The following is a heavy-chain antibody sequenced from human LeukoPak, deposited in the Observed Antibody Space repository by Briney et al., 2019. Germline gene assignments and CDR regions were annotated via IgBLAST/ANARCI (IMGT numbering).Heavy chain of an antibody. J-gene: IGHJ4*02. CDR2: IIPIFGTA. Sequence: ASVKVSRKASGGTFSSYAISWVRQAPGQGLEWMGGIIPIFGTANYAQKFQGRVTITTDESTSTAYMELSSLRSEDTAVYYCASPRVGATHFDYWGQGTLVTVSS. CDR3: ASPRVGATHFDY. V-gene: IGHV1-69*05. CDR1: GGTFSSYA. D-gene: IGHD1-26*01.